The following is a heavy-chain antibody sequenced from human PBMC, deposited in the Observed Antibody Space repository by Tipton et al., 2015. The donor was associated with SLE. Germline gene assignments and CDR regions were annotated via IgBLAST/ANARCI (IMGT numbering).Heavy chain of an antibody. V-gene: IGHV3-23*01. CDR1: GFTFSNCA. J-gene: IGHJ4*02. D-gene: IGHD2-2*01. CDR2: ISGRGGAT. Sequence: SLRLSCAASGFTFSNCAMSWVRQAPGKGLEWVSSISGRGGATYYADSVKGRFTISRDNAKNSLYLQMNSLRAEDTAVYYCAKDRQVVPAAIFDYWGQGTLVTVSS. CDR3: AKDRQVVPAAIFDY.